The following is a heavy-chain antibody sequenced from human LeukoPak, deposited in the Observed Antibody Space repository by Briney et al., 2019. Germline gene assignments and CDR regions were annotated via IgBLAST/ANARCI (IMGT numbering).Heavy chain of an antibody. CDR2: FDPEDGVT. CDR3: ATDRRLVAANNWFDP. V-gene: IGHV1-24*01. D-gene: IGHD2-15*01. CDR1: GYTLTELS. Sequence: GASVKVSCKVSGYTLTELSMHWVRQAPGKGLEWMGGFDPEDGVTIYAQKFQGRVTMTEDTSTDTAYMELSSLRSEDTAVYYCATDRRLVAANNWFDPWGQGTLVTVSS. J-gene: IGHJ5*02.